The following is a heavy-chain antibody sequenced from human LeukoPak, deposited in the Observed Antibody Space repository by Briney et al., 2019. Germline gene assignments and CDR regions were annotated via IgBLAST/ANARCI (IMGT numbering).Heavy chain of an antibody. CDR3: ARQAVWSVDYTYGMDV. CDR2: ISYSGST. D-gene: IGHD5-12*01. V-gene: IGHV4-59*08. Sequence: SETLSLTCTVSGDSISPYYWSWIRQPPGKGLEWIGYISYSGSTIYNPSLKSRVTISLDTSKKQFSLKLHSVTAADTAVYYCARQAVWSVDYTYGMDVWGQGTTVTVSS. J-gene: IGHJ6*02. CDR1: GDSISPYY.